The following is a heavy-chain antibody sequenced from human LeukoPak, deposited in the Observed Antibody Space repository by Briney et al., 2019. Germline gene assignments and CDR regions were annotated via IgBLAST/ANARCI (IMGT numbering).Heavy chain of an antibody. CDR1: GFTVSSNY. V-gene: IGHV3-53*01. CDR3: AREVGIAVAGPFYYYYGMDV. J-gene: IGHJ6*02. CDR2: IDSGSNT. Sequence: GGSLRLSCAASGFTVSSNYMSWVRQAPGKGLEWVSVIDSGSNTYYADSVKGRFTISRDNSKNTLYLQMNSLRAEDTAVYYCAREVGIAVAGPFYYYYGMDVWGQGTTVTVSS. D-gene: IGHD6-19*01.